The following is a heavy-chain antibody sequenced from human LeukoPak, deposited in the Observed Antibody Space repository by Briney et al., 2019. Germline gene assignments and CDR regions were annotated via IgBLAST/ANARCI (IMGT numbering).Heavy chain of an antibody. CDR3: ARENQLWGDRYYYYYMDV. CDR2: ISSSSSYI. J-gene: IGHJ6*03. Sequence: GGSLRLSCAASGFTFSSYSMNWVRQAPGKGLEWVSSISSSSSYIYYADSVKGRFTISRDNAKNSLYLRMNSLRAEDTAVYYCARENQLWGDRYYYYYMDVWGKGTTVTVSS. V-gene: IGHV3-21*01. CDR1: GFTFSSYS. D-gene: IGHD2-2*01.